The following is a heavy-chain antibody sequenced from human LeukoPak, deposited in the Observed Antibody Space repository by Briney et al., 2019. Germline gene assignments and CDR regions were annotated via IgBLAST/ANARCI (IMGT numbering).Heavy chain of an antibody. CDR1: GYTFTSYG. Sequence: ASVKVSCKASGYTFTSYGISWVRQAPGQGLEWMGWISAYNGNTNYAQKLQGRVTITTDTSTSTAYMELRSLRSDDTAVYYCARAGHSSACCYYYYMDVWGKGTTVTVSS. V-gene: IGHV1-18*01. D-gene: IGHD6-25*01. J-gene: IGHJ6*03. CDR3: ARAGHSSACCYYYYMDV. CDR2: ISAYNGNT.